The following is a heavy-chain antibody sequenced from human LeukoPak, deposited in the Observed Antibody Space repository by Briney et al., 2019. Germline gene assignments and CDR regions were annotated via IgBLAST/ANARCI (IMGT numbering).Heavy chain of an antibody. V-gene: IGHV3-30*03. Sequence: PGGSLRLSCAASGFTFSSYGMHWVRQAPGKGLEWVAVISYDGSNKYYADSVKGRFTISRDNSKNTLYLQMHSLRAEDTAVYYCAANGAAAPGMDVWGQGTTVTVSS. D-gene: IGHD6-13*01. CDR2: ISYDGSNK. CDR1: GFTFSSYG. J-gene: IGHJ6*02. CDR3: AANGAAAPGMDV.